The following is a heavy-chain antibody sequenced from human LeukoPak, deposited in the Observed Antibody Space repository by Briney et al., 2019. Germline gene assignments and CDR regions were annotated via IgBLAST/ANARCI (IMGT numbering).Heavy chain of an antibody. Sequence: GESLKISCKGSGYSFTTYWIGWVRQMPGRGLEWMGIIYPGDSDTRYSPSFQGQVTISADKSISTAHLQWSSLKASDTAMYYCAGQFRDSSGYYSYYFDYWGQGTLVTVSS. CDR3: AGQFRDSSGYYSYYFDY. CDR2: IYPGDSDT. D-gene: IGHD3-22*01. CDR1: GYSFTTYW. V-gene: IGHV5-51*01. J-gene: IGHJ4*02.